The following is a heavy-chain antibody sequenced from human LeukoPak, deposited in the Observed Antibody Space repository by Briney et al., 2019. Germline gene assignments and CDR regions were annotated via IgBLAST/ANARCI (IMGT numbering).Heavy chain of an antibody. CDR2: IYYSGSP. CDR1: GGSLSSYY. D-gene: IGHD5-18*01. J-gene: IGHJ4*02. Sequence: SETLSLTCTVSGGSLSSYYWSWIRQPPGKGLEWIGYIYYSGSPYYNPSLKSRVTISLDTSNNQFSLKLNSVTAADTAVYYCARAGYSFGTGYYFDYWGQGTLVTVSS. CDR3: ARAGYSFGTGYYFDY. V-gene: IGHV4-59*08.